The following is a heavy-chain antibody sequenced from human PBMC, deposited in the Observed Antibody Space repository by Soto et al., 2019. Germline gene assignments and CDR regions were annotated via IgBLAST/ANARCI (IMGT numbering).Heavy chain of an antibody. CDR3: ARDSGGYYEPLFDY. J-gene: IGHJ4*02. CDR1: GFTFSRYW. D-gene: IGHD3-22*01. CDR2: INSDGSST. V-gene: IGHV3-74*01. Sequence: EVQLVESGGGLVQPGGSLRLSCAASGFTFSRYWMHWVRQAPGKGLVWVSRINSDGSSTSYADSVKGRFTISRDNGKNTLYLQMNSRRAEDTAVYSCARDSGGYYEPLFDYWGQGTLVTVSS.